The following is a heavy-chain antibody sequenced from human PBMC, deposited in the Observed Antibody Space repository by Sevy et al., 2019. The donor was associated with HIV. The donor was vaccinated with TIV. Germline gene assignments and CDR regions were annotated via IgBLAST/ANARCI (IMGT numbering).Heavy chain of an antibody. J-gene: IGHJ5*02. CDR2: IYPGDSDT. CDR3: ARLEYCSGGSCYSGGFDP. V-gene: IGHV5-51*01. Sequence: GESLKISCKGSGYSFTSYWIGWVRQMPGKGLEWMGIIYPGDSDTRYSPSFQGQVIISADKSISTAYLQWSSLKVSDTAMYYCARLEYCSGGSCYSGGFDPWGQGTLVTVSS. D-gene: IGHD2-15*01. CDR1: GYSFTSYW.